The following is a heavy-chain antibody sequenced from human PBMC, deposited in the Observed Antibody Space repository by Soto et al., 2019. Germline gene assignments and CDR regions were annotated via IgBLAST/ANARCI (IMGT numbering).Heavy chain of an antibody. CDR3: ARDPRSITGTTSSEDFQF. V-gene: IGHV1-69*01. CDR2: IIPIFGIT. CDR1: GGTFSGYA. Sequence: QAHLMQSGAEVKKPGSLVKVSCKASGGTFSGYAISWVRQRPGRGLEWMGGIIPIFGITTYAEKFQGRITLAADESTGTAFMDLRSLISEDTAVYYCARDPRSITGTTSSEDFQFWGPGTLVSVSS. D-gene: IGHD1-20*01. J-gene: IGHJ1*01.